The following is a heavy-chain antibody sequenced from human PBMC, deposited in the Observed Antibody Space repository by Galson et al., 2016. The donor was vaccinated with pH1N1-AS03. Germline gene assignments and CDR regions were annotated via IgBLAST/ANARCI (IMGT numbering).Heavy chain of an antibody. Sequence: SVKVSCKASGYTFSTYGISWVRQAPGQGLEWMGWISAHTQNTNYAQNLQGRLTMTSDTSTDTVYMELTRLISDDTAVYYCATDNWNSFDPWGQGTLVTVSS. CDR3: ATDNWNSFDP. V-gene: IGHV1-18*01. D-gene: IGHD1-1*01. CDR2: ISAHTQNT. CDR1: GYTFSTYG. J-gene: IGHJ5*02.